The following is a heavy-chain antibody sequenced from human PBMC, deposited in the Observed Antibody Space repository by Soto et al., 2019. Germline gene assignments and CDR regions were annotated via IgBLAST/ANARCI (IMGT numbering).Heavy chain of an antibody. J-gene: IGHJ4*02. V-gene: IGHV3-23*01. Sequence: GGSLRLSCAASGFTFSNYAVSWVRQAPGKGLEWVSAITGSGGSTYHADSVKGRFTISRDNSKNTLFLQMNRLRADDTAVYYCAKGSASGSPYYFDFWGQGTLVTSPQ. CDR2: ITGSGGST. D-gene: IGHD6-25*01. CDR1: GFTFSNYA. CDR3: AKGSASGSPYYFDF.